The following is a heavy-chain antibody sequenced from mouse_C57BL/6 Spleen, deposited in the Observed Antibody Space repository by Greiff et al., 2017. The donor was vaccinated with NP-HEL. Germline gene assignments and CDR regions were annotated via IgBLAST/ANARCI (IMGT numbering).Heavy chain of an antibody. CDR2: ISSGSSTI. V-gene: IGHV5-17*01. CDR3: ARLLSGFYVMDY. Sequence: EVMLVESGGGLVKPGGSLKLSCAASGFTFSDYGMHWVRQAPEKGLEWVAYISSGSSTIYYADTVKGRVTISRDNAKNTLFLQMTSLRSEDTAMDYCARLLSGFYVMDYWGQGTSVTVSS. CDR1: GFTFSDYG. D-gene: IGHD1-1*01. J-gene: IGHJ4*01.